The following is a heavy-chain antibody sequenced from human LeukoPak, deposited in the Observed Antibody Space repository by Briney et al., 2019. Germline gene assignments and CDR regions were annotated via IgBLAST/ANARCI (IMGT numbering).Heavy chain of an antibody. CDR3: ARSPRSGWYDFDY. D-gene: IGHD6-19*01. J-gene: IGHJ4*02. Sequence: GRSLRLSCAASGFTFSSYAMHWLRQAPGKGLEWVAYISYDGSNKYYADSVKGRFTISRDNSKNTLYLQMNSLRAEDTAVYYCARSPRSGWYDFDYWGQGTLVTVSS. CDR2: ISYDGSNK. CDR1: GFTFSSYA. V-gene: IGHV3-30*14.